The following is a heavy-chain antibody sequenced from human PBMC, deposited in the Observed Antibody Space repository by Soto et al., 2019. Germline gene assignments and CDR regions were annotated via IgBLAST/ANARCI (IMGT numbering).Heavy chain of an antibody. D-gene: IGHD3-22*01. Sequence: PSETLSLTCTVSGGSISSYYWSWIRQPPGKGLEWIGYIYYSGSTNYNPSLKSRVTISVDTSKNQFSLKLSSVTAADTALYYCARGYYDSSGYYYFDYWGQGTLVTVSS. V-gene: IGHV4-59*01. CDR2: IYYSGST. CDR1: GGSISSYY. CDR3: ARGYYDSSGYYYFDY. J-gene: IGHJ4*02.